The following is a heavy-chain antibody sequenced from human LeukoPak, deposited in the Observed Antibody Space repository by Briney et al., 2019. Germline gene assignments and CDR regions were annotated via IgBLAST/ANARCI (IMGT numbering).Heavy chain of an antibody. J-gene: IGHJ4*02. CDR1: GFTFSSYA. V-gene: IGHV3-30*04. CDR2: ISYDGSNK. D-gene: IGHD3-3*01. Sequence: GGSLRLSCAASGFTFSSYAMHWVRQAPGKGLEWVAVISYDGSNKYYADSVKGRFTISRDNSKNTLYLQMNTLRPEDTAVYYCASPARRITIFGVPFDYWGQGTLVTVS. CDR3: ASPARRITIFGVPFDY.